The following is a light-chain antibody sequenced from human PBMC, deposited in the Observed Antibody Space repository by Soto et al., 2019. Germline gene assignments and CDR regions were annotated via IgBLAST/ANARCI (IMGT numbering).Light chain of an antibody. CDR3: QQYARSPLA. CDR1: QNVARNY. Sequence: EIVLTQSPGTLSLSPGERATLSCRASQNVARNYLAWYQQRPGQAPRLLIYDASTRATGIPDRFGGSGSGTDFTLTISRLEPEDFAVYFCQQYARSPLAFGGGTKVDI. J-gene: IGKJ4*01. CDR2: DAS. V-gene: IGKV3-20*01.